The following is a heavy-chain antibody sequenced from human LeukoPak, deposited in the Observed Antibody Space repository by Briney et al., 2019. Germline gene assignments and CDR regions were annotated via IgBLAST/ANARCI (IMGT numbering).Heavy chain of an antibody. J-gene: IGHJ3*01. CDR1: GDSVSSNSAA. D-gene: IGHD6-19*01. V-gene: IGHV6-1*01. Sequence: SQTLSLTCAISGDSVSSNSAAWNWIRQSPSRGLEWLGRTYYRSKWSNGYAVSVKSRISINPDTSKNQFSLQLNSVTPEDTAVCYCARSKDIAVAGTVAFDFWGQGTMVTVSS. CDR3: ARSKDIAVAGTVAFDF. CDR2: TYYRSKWSN.